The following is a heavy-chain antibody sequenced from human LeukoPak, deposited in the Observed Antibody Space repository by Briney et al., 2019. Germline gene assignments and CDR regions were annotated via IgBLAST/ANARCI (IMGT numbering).Heavy chain of an antibody. D-gene: IGHD2-2*01. CDR3: ARGLQYQLLKALGYYYMDV. CDR2: IIPISSKT. V-gene: IGHV1-69*05. Sequence: SVKVCCKASGDTFSSHAIAWVRQAPGQGPEWMGGIIPISSKTNYAQKYQGRVTITTDESTSTAYMELSRLTSDDTAVYYCARGLQYQLLKALGYYYMDVWGEGTTVTVFS. CDR1: GDTFSSHA. J-gene: IGHJ6*03.